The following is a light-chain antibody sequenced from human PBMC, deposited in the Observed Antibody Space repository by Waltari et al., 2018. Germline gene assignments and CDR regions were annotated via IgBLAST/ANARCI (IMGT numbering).Light chain of an antibody. Sequence: QSALTQPASVSGSPGQSITISCTGPSSDVGAYNYVSWYRQHPGTAPKLLIFDVSHRPSGVSNRFSGSKSGNTASLTISGLQAEDEADYYCSSYTTSSTVVFGGGTKLTVL. V-gene: IGLV2-14*03. CDR2: DVS. CDR1: SSDVGAYNY. J-gene: IGLJ2*01. CDR3: SSYTTSSTVV.